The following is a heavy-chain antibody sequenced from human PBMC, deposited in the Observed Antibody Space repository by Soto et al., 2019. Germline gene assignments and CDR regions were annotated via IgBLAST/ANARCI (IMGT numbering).Heavy chain of an antibody. CDR2: IKQDGSEK. J-gene: IGHJ3*02. D-gene: IGHD6-25*01. V-gene: IGHV3-7*05. CDR1: AFTFSSCW. Sequence: GGALRLSCAASAFTFSSCWMSWVRQAPGKGLEWVANIKQDGSEKYYVDSVKGRFTISRDNAKNSLYLQMNSLRAEDTAVYYCARSGCGQDPFDSSGQGTMVTVSS. CDR3: ARSGCGQDPFDS.